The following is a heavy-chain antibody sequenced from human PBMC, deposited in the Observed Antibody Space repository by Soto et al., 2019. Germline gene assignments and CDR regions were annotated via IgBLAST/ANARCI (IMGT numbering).Heavy chain of an antibody. CDR2: LYSSDGT. CDR3: ATWLQREHAFDI. J-gene: IGHJ3*02. CDR1: GFSFSGKNY. V-gene: IGHV3-53*01. Sequence: GGSLRLSCAASGFSFSGKNYLTWVRQAPGKGLEWVSALYSSDGTYYADSVKGRFSVSRDNSKNTFYLQLHSLRPEDTALYFCATWLQREHAFDIWGLGTMVTVSS. D-gene: IGHD1-1*01.